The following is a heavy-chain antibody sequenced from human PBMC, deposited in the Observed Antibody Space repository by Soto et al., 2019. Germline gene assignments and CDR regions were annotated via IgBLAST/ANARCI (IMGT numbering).Heavy chain of an antibody. J-gene: IGHJ6*03. CDR3: ARVLVTTPDYYYYCMDV. CDR2: ISAYNGNT. V-gene: IGHV1-18*01. CDR1: GYTFTSYG. D-gene: IGHD4-17*01. Sequence: ASVKVSCKASGYTFTSYGISWVRQAPGQGLEWMGWISAYNGNTNYAQKLQGRVTMTTDTSTSTAYMELRSLRSDDTAVYYCARVLVTTPDYYYYCMDVWGKGTTVTVSS.